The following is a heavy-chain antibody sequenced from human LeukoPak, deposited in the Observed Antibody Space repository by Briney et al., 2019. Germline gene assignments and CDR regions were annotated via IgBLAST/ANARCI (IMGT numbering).Heavy chain of an antibody. J-gene: IGHJ1*01. V-gene: IGHV3-23*01. CDR3: AKKAEVFGDSVTQH. CDR1: GFTFSSYA. Sequence: PGGSLRLSCAASGFTFSSYAMSWVRQAPGKGLEGVSVISGTGGSTYYADSVKGRFTISRDNSKNTLYLQMNSLRAEDTAVYHCAKKAEVFGDSVTQHWGQGTLVTVSS. CDR2: ISGTGGST. D-gene: IGHD4-17*01.